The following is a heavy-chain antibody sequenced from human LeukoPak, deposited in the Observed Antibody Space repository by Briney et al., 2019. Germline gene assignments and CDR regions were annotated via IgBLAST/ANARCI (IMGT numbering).Heavy chain of an antibody. CDR2: INPYNNNT. CDR1: GYAFTNYY. J-gene: IGHJ6*02. V-gene: IGHV1-18*01. Sequence: GASVKVSCKASGYAFTNYYFDWVRQAPGQGLEWMGWINPYNNNTRYARKFLDRISLTTDSSTNTAYLELRSLSSDDTAVYFCARDNVGGSYPYYYYYGMGVWGQGTTVTVSS. D-gene: IGHD1-26*01. CDR3: ARDNVGGSYPYYYYYGMGV.